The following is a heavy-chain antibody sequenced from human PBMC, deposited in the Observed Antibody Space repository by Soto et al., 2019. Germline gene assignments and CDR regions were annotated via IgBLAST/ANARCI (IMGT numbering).Heavy chain of an antibody. CDR1: GFTFGDYA. J-gene: IGHJ6*02. V-gene: IGHV3-49*03. CDR2: IRSKAYGGTT. CDR3: TRDGDLYDFWSGYYTENYYYYGMDV. D-gene: IGHD3-3*01. Sequence: GGSLRLSCTASGFTFGDYAMSWFRQAPGKGLEWVGFIRSKAYGGTTEYAASVKGRFTISRDDSKSIAYLQMNSLKTEDTAVYYCTRDGDLYDFWSGYYTENYYYYGMDVWGQGTTVTVSS.